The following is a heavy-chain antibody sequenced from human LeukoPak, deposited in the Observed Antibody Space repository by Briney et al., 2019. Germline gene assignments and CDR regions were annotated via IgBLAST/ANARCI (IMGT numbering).Heavy chain of an antibody. D-gene: IGHD2-15*01. CDR3: ARTAMGDCSGGSCYSDNALDI. CDR1: GYSFTSYW. CDR2: IYPGDSDT. V-gene: IGHV5-51*01. J-gene: IGHJ3*02. Sequence: GESLKISCKGSGYSFTSYWIGWVRQMPGKGLEWMGTIYPGDSDTRYSPSFQGQVTISADKSISTAYLQRSSLKASDTAMYYCARTAMGDCSGGSCYSDNALDIWGQGTMVTVSS.